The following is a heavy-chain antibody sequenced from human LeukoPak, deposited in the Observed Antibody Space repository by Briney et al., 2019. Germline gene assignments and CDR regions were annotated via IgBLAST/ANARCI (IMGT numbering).Heavy chain of an antibody. J-gene: IGHJ6*02. CDR1: GYSFTSYW. CDR2: IDPSDSYT. CDR3: ARQPAMVRGVTHYYYYGMDV. Sequence: HGESLKISCKGSGYSFTSYWISWVRQMPGKGLEWMGRIDPSDSYTNYSPSFQGHVTISADKSISTGYLQWSSLRASDTAMYYCARQPAMVRGVTHYYYYGMDVWGQGTTVTVSS. D-gene: IGHD3-10*01. V-gene: IGHV5-10-1*01.